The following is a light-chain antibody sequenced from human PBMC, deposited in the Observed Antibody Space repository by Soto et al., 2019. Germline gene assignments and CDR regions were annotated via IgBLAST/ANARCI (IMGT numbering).Light chain of an antibody. CDR1: HAISTY. Sequence: DLQMTQSPSSLSASVGDRVTIPCRAIHAISTYLARYQQKPGKVPTLLIYSASTLHSGAPSRFSGSGSGTDFTLTINSLQPEDGATDYGKQYNSVPNTFGPGTKVDIK. J-gene: IGKJ3*01. V-gene: IGKV1-27*01. CDR3: KQYNSVPNT. CDR2: SAS.